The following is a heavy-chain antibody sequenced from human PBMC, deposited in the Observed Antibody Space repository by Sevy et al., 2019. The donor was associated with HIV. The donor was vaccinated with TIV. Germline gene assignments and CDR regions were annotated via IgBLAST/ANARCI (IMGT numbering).Heavy chain of an antibody. CDR2: IYSGGST. J-gene: IGHJ6*02. Sequence: GESLKISCAASGFTVSSNYMSWVRQAPGKGLEWVSVIYSGGSTYYADSVKGRFTISRDNSKNTLYLQMNSLRAEDTAVYYCARDARSSGYYGMDVWDQGTTVTVSS. CDR1: GFTVSSNY. D-gene: IGHD3-10*01. V-gene: IGHV3-53*01. CDR3: ARDARSSGYYGMDV.